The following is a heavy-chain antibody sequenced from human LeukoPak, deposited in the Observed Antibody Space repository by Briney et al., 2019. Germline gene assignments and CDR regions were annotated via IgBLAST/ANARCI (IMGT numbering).Heavy chain of an antibody. J-gene: IGHJ4*02. CDR2: IYPDDSDT. CDR3: ARVFDILTGYYIRAFDY. CDR1: GYSFTTYW. V-gene: IGHV5-51*01. D-gene: IGHD3-9*01. Sequence: GESLKISCKGSGYSFTTYWIAWVRQMPGKDLEWMGIIYPDDSDTRYSPSFEGQVTISADKSISTAYLQWSSLKASDTAMYYCARVFDILTGYYIRAFDYWGQGTLVTVSS.